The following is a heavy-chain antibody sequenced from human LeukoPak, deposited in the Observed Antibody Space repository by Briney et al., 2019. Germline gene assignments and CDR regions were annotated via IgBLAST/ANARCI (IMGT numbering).Heavy chain of an antibody. Sequence: PGGSLRLSCAASGFTVSSNYMSWVRQAPGRGLEWDSILHSGGTTYYADSVKGRFTISRDNSKNTLYLQMNSLRVEDTAIYYCARANWYFDVWGRGTLVAVSS. J-gene: IGHJ2*01. CDR3: ARANWYFDV. CDR1: GFTVSSNY. V-gene: IGHV3-53*01. CDR2: LHSGGTT.